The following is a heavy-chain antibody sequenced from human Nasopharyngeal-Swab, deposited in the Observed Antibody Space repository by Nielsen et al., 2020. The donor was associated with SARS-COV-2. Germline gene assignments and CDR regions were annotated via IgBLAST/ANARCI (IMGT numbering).Heavy chain of an antibody. D-gene: IGHD2-8*02. J-gene: IGHJ6*02. CDR3: TTDGTAYYYGMDV. V-gene: IGHV3-15*01. Sequence: VRQAPGMGLEWVGRIKSKTDGGTTDYAAPVKGRFTISRDDSKNTLYLQMNSLKTEDTAVYYCTTDGTAYYYGMDVWGQGTTVTVSS. CDR2: IKSKTDGGTT.